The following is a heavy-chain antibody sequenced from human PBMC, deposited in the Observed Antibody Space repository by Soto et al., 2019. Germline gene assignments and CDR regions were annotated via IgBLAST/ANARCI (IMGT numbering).Heavy chain of an antibody. V-gene: IGHV4-31*03. Sequence: SETLSLTCTVSGGSISSGGYYWSWIRQHPGKGLEWIGYIYYSGSTYYNPSLKSRVTISVDTSKNQFSLKLSSVTAADTAVYYCASSPYRIYMVRGLPGGFFDYWGQGTLVTVSS. CDR3: ASSPYRIYMVRGLPGGFFDY. J-gene: IGHJ4*02. D-gene: IGHD3-10*01. CDR1: GGSISSGGYY. CDR2: IYYSGST.